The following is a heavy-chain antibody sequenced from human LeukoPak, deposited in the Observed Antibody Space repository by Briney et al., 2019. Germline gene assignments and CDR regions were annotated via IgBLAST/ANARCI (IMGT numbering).Heavy chain of an antibody. CDR1: GGSVNSGTYY. V-gene: IGHV4-39*07. CDR2: IYYSGSA. J-gene: IGHJ4*02. Sequence: SSETLSLTCTVSGGSVNSGTYYWSWIRQPPGKGLEWIGNIYYSGSAYYNPSLKSRVTMSVDTSKNQFSLKLSSVTAADTAVYYCARKPIVNSAWYYFDYWGQGTLVTVSS. D-gene: IGHD3-22*01. CDR3: ARKPIVNSAWYYFDY.